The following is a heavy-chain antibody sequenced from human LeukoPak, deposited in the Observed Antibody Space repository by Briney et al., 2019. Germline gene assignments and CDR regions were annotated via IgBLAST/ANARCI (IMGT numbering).Heavy chain of an antibody. CDR3: ARDLRGSYYDSSGYYQTYYGMDV. Sequence: GASVNVSCKASGYTFTSYTMHWVRQAPGQWLEWMGWINAGNGNTKYSQKFQGRVTITRDTSASTAYMELSSLRSEDTAVYYCARDLRGSYYDSSGYYQTYYGMDVWGQGTTVTVSS. D-gene: IGHD3-22*01. CDR1: GYTFTSYT. J-gene: IGHJ6*02. V-gene: IGHV1-3*01. CDR2: INAGNGNT.